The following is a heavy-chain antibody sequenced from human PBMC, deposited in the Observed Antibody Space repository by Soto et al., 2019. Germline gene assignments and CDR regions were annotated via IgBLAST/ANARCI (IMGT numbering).Heavy chain of an antibody. J-gene: IGHJ6*02. V-gene: IGHV1-18*01. D-gene: IGHD3-9*01. CDR1: GYSFSAYD. CDR2: VSTSIVST. CDR3: AVADILDYHYAMDV. Sequence: QGKLVQSGPEVKKPGASVRVSCKASGYSFSAYDITWVRQAPGQGLEWLGWVSTSIVSTMSAENLQGRLSMTTDTSTTTVYMELRGLRSDDTAVYYCAVADILDYHYAMDVWGQGTTVTVSS.